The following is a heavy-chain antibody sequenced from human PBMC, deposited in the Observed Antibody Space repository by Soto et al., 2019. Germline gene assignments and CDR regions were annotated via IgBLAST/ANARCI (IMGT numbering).Heavy chain of an antibody. CDR3: ARGGGVGVAGSAAFDM. J-gene: IGHJ3*02. Sequence: QLHLVQSGAVVKKPGASVTVSCSASGYPVTAYYMHWVRQAPGRGLEWMGGINPATGAAKYTQTFQGRDTMTMDTATSTVFMELSGVTSADTAVFYGARGGGVGVAGSAAFDMWGQGTLVTVSS. CDR1: GYPVTAYY. V-gene: IGHV1-2*02. CDR2: INPATGAA. D-gene: IGHD3-3*01.